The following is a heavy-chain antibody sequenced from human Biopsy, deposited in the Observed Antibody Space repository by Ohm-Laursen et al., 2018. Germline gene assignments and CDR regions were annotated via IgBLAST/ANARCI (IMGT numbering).Heavy chain of an antibody. V-gene: IGHV1-8*01. CDR3: ARAVRSQLVFEY. J-gene: IGHJ4*02. CDR1: GYTFTDYD. D-gene: IGHD2-21*02. CDR2: MNPKSGKT. Sequence: ASVKVSCKASGYTFTDYDISWVRQAPGQGPEWMGWMNPKSGKTGYAQKCRGRVTMTSDTSISTAYMELRGLGSEDMAAYYCARAVRSQLVFEYWGQGTLVTVSS.